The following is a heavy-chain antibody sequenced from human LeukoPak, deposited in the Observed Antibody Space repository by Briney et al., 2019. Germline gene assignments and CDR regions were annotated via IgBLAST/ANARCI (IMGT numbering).Heavy chain of an antibody. CDR1: GFTFRSYA. Sequence: GSLRLSCAASGFTFRSYAMNWVRQAPGKGLEWVSSVSGSGGNTYSADSVKGRFTISRDNPKNTLFLQVNSLRAEDTAVYYCAKAGGRDCSSPSCYEGYFDYWGQGTLVTVSS. CDR3: AKAGGRDCSSPSCYEGYFDY. V-gene: IGHV3-23*01. CDR2: VSGSGGNT. D-gene: IGHD2-2*01. J-gene: IGHJ4*02.